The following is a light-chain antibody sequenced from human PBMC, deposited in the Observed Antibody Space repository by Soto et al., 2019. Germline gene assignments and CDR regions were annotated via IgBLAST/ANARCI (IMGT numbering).Light chain of an antibody. J-gene: IGKJ4*01. Sequence: EIVMTQSPATLSASPGEGATLSCKAGQNVYNNLAWYQQRPGQPPRLLIYDASTRATGISARFSGSGYGTEFTLNISSLQSADFAVYFCQLCRHWPLTFGGGTKVETK. CDR2: DAS. CDR3: QLCRHWPLT. V-gene: IGKV3-15*01. CDR1: QNVYNN.